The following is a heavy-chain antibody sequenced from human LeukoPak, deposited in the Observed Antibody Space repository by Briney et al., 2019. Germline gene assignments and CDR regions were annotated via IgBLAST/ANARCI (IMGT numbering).Heavy chain of an antibody. CDR2: NPKSGDT. CDR3: ARLGGNLWSVFDI. V-gene: IGHV1-2*02. Sequence: ASVKVSCKASGYIFTSYNIYWVRQAPGQGLEWMGGNPKSGDTNYAQQFQGRVTMTRDTSITTAYMELSNLRSDDTAVYYCARLGGNLWSVFDIWGQGTMVTVSS. D-gene: IGHD3-10*01. CDR1: GYIFTSYN. J-gene: IGHJ3*02.